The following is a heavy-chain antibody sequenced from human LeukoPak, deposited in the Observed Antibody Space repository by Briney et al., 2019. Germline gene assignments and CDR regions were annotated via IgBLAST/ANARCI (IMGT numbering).Heavy chain of an antibody. CDR1: GFTFSSYE. Sequence: GGSLRLSCAASGFTFSSYEMNWVRQAPAKGLEWVSYFSSSGSSIYYADSVKGRFTISRDNAKNSLYLQMNSLRAEDTAVYYCARVEGDSYGLDYWGQGTLVTVSS. CDR2: FSSSGSSI. CDR3: ARVEGDSYGLDY. J-gene: IGHJ4*02. D-gene: IGHD5-18*01. V-gene: IGHV3-48*03.